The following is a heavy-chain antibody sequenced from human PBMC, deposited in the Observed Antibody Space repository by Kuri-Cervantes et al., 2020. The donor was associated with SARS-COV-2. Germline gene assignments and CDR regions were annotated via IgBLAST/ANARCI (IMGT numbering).Heavy chain of an antibody. CDR1: GYSFTSYW. V-gene: IGHV5-51*01. CDR2: IHPGDADT. Sequence: KVSCKGSGYSFTSYWIGWVRQMPGKGLEWMGIIHPGDADTRYSPSFPGQVTISADKTSSTAYLQWSSLKASDTAMYYCARHGIAVVGGDYWGQGTLVTVSS. D-gene: IGHD6-19*01. CDR3: ARHGIAVVGGDY. J-gene: IGHJ4*02.